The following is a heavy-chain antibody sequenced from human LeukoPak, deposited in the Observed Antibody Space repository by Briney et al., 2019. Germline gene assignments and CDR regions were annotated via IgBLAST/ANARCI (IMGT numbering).Heavy chain of an antibody. D-gene: IGHD4-11*01. CDR1: GFTFSSYA. CDR2: ISYDGSNK. V-gene: IGHV3-30-3*01. J-gene: IGHJ2*01. Sequence: GGSLRLSCAASGFTFSSYAMHWVRQAPGKGLEWVAVISYDGSNKYYADSVKGRFTISRDNSKNTLYLQMSSLRAEDTAVYYCAKDDTVTTSWYFDLWGRGTLVTVSS. CDR3: AKDDTVTTSWYFDL.